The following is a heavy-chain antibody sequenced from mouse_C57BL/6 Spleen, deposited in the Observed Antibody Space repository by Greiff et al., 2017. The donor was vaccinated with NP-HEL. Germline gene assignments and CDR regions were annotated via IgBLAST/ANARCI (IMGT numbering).Heavy chain of an antibody. V-gene: IGHV1-64*01. CDR3: ARGDDGYYSGFAY. D-gene: IGHD2-3*01. J-gene: IGHJ3*01. Sequence: QVQLQQSGAELVKPGASVKLSCKASGYTFTSYWMHWVKQRPGQGLEWIGMIHPNSGSTNYNEKFKSKATLTVDKSSSTAYMQLSSLTSEDSAVYYCARGDDGYYSGFAYWGQGTLVTVSA. CDR1: GYTFTSYW. CDR2: IHPNSGST.